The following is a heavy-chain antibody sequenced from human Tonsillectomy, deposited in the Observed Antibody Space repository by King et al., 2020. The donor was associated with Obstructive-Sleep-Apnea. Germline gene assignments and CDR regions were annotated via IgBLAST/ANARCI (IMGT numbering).Heavy chain of an antibody. D-gene: IGHD2-2*01. CDR2: IFSNDEK. CDR3: ARIVVVVPAARYYFDY. V-gene: IGHV2-26*01. J-gene: IGHJ4*02. Sequence: VTLKESGPVLVKPTETLTLTCTVSGFSLSNARMGVSWIRQPPGKALEWLAHIFSNDEKSYSTSLKSRLTISKDTSKSQVVLTMSNMDPVDTATYYCARIVVVVPAARYYFDYWGQGTLVTVSS. CDR1: GFSLSNARMG.